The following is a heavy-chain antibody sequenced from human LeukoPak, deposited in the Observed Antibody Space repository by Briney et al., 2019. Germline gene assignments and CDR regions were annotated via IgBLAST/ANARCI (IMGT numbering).Heavy chain of an antibody. Sequence: SETLSLTCTVSGGSISSGGFYWSWLRQHPGKGLEWIGYIYYSGSTYYNPSLKSRVTISVDTSKNQFSLKLSSVTAADTAVYYCARAINSAGDYDLWGQGTLVTVSS. CDR3: ARAINSAGDYDL. D-gene: IGHD4-17*01. CDR1: GGSISSGGFY. V-gene: IGHV4-31*03. J-gene: IGHJ5*02. CDR2: IYYSGST.